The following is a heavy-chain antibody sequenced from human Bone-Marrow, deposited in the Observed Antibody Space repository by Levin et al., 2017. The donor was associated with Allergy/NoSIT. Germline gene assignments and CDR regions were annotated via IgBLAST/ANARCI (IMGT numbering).Heavy chain of an antibody. J-gene: IGHJ3*02. V-gene: IGHV3-48*04. CDR1: GFTFSSYS. CDR3: ARDHMDSSGYDAFDI. D-gene: IGHD3-22*01. Sequence: ASVKVSCAASGFTFSSYSMNWVRQAPGKGLEWVSYITSSSSTIYYADSVKGRFTISRDNAKNSLYLQMNSLRAEDTAVYYCARDHMDSSGYDAFDIWGQGTMVTVSS. CDR2: ITSSSSTI.